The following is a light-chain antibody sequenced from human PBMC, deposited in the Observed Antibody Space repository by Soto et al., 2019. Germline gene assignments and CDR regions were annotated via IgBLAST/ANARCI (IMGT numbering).Light chain of an antibody. CDR1: QSVSSY. CDR3: QQRSNWPLT. V-gene: IGKV3-11*01. Sequence: EIVLTQSPATLSLSPGERATLSCRASQSVSSYLAWYQQKPGQAPRLLIYDASNRATGIPARFSGSGSGTDFTLTISSLELEDLAVYYCQQRSNWPLTFGGGTKVDIK. CDR2: DAS. J-gene: IGKJ4*01.